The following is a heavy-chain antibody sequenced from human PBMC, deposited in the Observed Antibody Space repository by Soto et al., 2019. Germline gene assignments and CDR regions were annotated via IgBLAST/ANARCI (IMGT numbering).Heavy chain of an antibody. CDR1: GYSISSGYY. CDR2: IYHSGST. D-gene: IGHD6-13*01. V-gene: IGHV4-38-2*01. J-gene: IGHJ6*02. Sequence: KPSETLSLTCAVSGYSISSGYYWGWIRQPPGKGLEWIGSIYHSGSTYYNPSLKSRVTISVDTSKNQFSLKLSSVTAADTAVYYCARASSSWSLYYYYYGMDVWGQGTTVTVSS. CDR3: ARASSSWSLYYYYYGMDV.